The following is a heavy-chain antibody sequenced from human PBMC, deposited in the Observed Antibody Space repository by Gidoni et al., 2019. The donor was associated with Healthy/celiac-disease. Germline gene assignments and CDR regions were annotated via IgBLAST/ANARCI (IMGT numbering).Heavy chain of an antibody. CDR2: IWYDGSNK. Sequence: QVQLVESGGGVVQPGRSLRLSCAASGFTFSSYGMHWVRQAPGKGLEWVAVIWYDGSNKYYADSVKGRFTISRDNSKNTLYLQMNSLRAEDTAVYYCGTSGSYSNYGMDVWGQGTTVTVSS. V-gene: IGHV3-33*01. CDR1: GFTFSSYG. J-gene: IGHJ6*02. D-gene: IGHD1-26*01. CDR3: GTSGSYSNYGMDV.